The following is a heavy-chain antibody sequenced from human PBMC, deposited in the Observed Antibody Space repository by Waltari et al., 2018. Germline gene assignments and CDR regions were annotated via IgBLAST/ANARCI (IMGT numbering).Heavy chain of an antibody. J-gene: IGHJ5*02. V-gene: IGHV3-74*01. CDR1: GFTFTSHW. CDR2: IKRDGRNT. Sequence: EVQLVESGGNLVQPGGSLRLSCAASGFTFTSHWMHWVRQAPGKGLVWVSRIKRDGRNTRYADSVKGRFTISRDNAKNTLYLEMNSLRAEDTAVYFCAGGPQSGASSAWYGWFDPWGQGTLVTVSS. D-gene: IGHD6-13*01. CDR3: AGGPQSGASSAWYGWFDP.